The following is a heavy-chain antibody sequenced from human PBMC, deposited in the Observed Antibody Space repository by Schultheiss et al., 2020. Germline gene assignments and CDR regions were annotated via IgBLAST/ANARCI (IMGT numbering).Heavy chain of an antibody. V-gene: IGHV3-33*08. J-gene: IGHJ4*02. CDR3: ARHHDY. CDR2: IWYDGSNK. CDR1: GFTFSSYS. Sequence: GGSLRLSCAASGFTFSSYSMNWVRQAPGKGLEWVAVIWYDGSNKYYADSVKGRFTISRDNSKNTLYLQMNSLRAEDTAVYYCARHHDYWGQGTLVTVSS.